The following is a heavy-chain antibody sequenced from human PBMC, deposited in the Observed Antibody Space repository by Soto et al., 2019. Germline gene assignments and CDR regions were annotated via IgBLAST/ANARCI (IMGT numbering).Heavy chain of an antibody. CDR2: IIPIFGSP. D-gene: IGHD3-10*01. Sequence: QVQLVQSGAEVKKRGSSVKVSCEASGGNFSSHVIRWVRQAPGQGLEWMGGIIPIFGSPSYAQKFQGRVTITADKSTNTAYMELSSLRFVDTALYYWARDGHHSGSLLPMDYWGQGTLVTVSS. V-gene: IGHV1-69*06. J-gene: IGHJ4*01. CDR3: ARDGHHSGSLLPMDY. CDR1: GGNFSSHV.